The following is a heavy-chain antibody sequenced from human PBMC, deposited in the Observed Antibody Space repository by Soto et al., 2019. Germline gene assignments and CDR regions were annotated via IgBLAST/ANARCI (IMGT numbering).Heavy chain of an antibody. CDR2: IYSVGST. Sequence: PGGSLRLSCAASGFTVSSNYMSWVRQAPGKGLEWVSVIYSVGSTYYTDSVKGRFTISRDNSKNTLYLQMNSLRAEDTAVYYCARDKRGGPLDYWGQGTLVTVSS. V-gene: IGHV3-53*01. D-gene: IGHD3-16*01. CDR1: GFTVSSNY. J-gene: IGHJ4*02. CDR3: ARDKRGGPLDY.